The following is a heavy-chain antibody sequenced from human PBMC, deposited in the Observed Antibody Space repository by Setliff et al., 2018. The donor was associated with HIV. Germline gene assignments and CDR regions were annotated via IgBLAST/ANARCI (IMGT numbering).Heavy chain of an antibody. D-gene: IGHD3-22*01. CDR3: VKPYTGYYYDGSVYDDF. CDR1: GYTFSTNA. Sequence: ASVKVSCKAFGYTFSTNAIHWVRQAPGQGLEWMGYINAGDDNTRYSEKFQGRVTITRDTSANTAYMELSSLRSEDTAIYYCVKPYTGYYYDGSVYDDFWGQGTLVTVSS. V-gene: IGHV1-3*01. J-gene: IGHJ4*02. CDR2: INAGDDNT.